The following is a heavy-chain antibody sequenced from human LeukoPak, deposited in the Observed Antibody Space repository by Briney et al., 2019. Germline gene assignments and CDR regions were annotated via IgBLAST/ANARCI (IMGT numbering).Heavy chain of an antibody. J-gene: IGHJ3*02. V-gene: IGHV3-9*01. CDR3: AKAGDSRDAFDI. CDR1: GFTFDDYA. D-gene: IGHD6-13*01. Sequence: PGRSLRLSCAASGFTFDDYAMHWVRQAPGKGLEWVSGISWNSGSIGYADSVKGRFTISRDNAKNSLYLQMNSLRAEDTALYYCAKAGDSRDAFDIWGQGTMVTVSS. CDR2: ISWNSGSI.